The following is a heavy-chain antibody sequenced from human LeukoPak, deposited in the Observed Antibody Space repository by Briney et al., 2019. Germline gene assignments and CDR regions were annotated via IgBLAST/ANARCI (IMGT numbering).Heavy chain of an antibody. CDR2: INSRGST. Sequence: SETLSLTCTASGGSISSSDYFWSWIRQPAGKGLEWIGRINSRGSTNYNPSLKSRVTLSVDTSKNQFSLKLTSVTVADTAVYYCASYRLGWFDPWGQGTLVTVSS. J-gene: IGHJ5*02. V-gene: IGHV4-61*02. CDR1: GGSISSSDYF. CDR3: ASYRLGWFDP. D-gene: IGHD3-16*02.